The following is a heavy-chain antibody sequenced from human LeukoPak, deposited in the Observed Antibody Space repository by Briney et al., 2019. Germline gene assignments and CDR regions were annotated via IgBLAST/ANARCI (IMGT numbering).Heavy chain of an antibody. D-gene: IGHD1-26*01. CDR3: ARQPYTIGAYYFDY. J-gene: IGHJ4*02. CDR1: GDSISSYY. Sequence: PPATLSLTCIVSGDSISSYYWSWIRQPPGKGLEWIGYICHSGNRNYNPSLKSRVTMSIDTSKNQFSLRLSSVTAADTAVYYCARQPYTIGAYYFDYWGPGTLVSVSS. CDR2: ICHSGNR. V-gene: IGHV4-59*08.